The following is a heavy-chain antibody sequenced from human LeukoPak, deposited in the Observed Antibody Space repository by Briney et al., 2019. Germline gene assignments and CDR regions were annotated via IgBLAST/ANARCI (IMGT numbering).Heavy chain of an antibody. CDR1: GFXFSSYG. J-gene: IGHJ6*02. CDR2: ISYDGSNK. V-gene: IGHV3-30*18. D-gene: IGHD5-12*01. CDR3: AKGPSGRIVATMDYSMDV. Sequence: PGRSLRLSCAASGFXFSSYGIHWVRQAPGKGLEWVAVISYDGSNKYYADSVKGRFTISRDNSKNTLYLQMNSLRAEDTAVYYCAKGPSGRIVATMDYSMDVWGQGTTVTVSS.